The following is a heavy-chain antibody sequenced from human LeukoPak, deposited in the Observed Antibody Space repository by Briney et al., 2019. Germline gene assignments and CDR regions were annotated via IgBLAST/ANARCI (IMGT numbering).Heavy chain of an antibody. Sequence: GASVKVSCKASGYTFTGYYMHWVRQAPGQGLEWMGWINPNSGDTNYAQNFQGRVTMTRDTSISTAYMELGRLRSEDTAVYYCARDRGITMVRGVKSNSFDYWGQGTLVTVSS. CDR3: ARDRGITMVRGVKSNSFDY. CDR1: GYTFTGYY. J-gene: IGHJ4*02. V-gene: IGHV1-2*02. D-gene: IGHD3-10*01. CDR2: INPNSGDT.